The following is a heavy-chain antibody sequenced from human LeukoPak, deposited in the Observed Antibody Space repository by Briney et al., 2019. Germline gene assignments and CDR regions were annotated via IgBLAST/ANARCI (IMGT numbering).Heavy chain of an antibody. CDR1: GFTFSSYS. CDR3: ARDLLLWFGEFSPFDY. Sequence: PGGSLRLSCAASGFTFSSYSMNWVRQAPGKGLEWVSSISSSSSYIYYADSVMGRFTISRDNAKNSLYLQMNSLRAEDTAVYYCARDLLLWFGEFSPFDYWGQGTLVTVSS. CDR2: ISSSSSYI. D-gene: IGHD3-10*01. V-gene: IGHV3-21*01. J-gene: IGHJ4*02.